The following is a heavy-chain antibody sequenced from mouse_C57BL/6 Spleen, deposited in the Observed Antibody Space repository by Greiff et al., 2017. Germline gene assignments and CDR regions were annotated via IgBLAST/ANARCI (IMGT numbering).Heavy chain of an antibody. Sequence: EVHLVESGGDLVKPGGSLKLSCAASGFTFSSYGMSWVRQTPDKRLEWVATISSGGSYTYYPDSVKGRFTISRDNAKNTLYLQMSSLKSEDTAMYYCARHGGYGDDGGYWYFDVWGTGTTVTVSS. CDR3: ARHGGYGDDGGYWYFDV. CDR1: GFTFSSYG. D-gene: IGHD2-2*01. V-gene: IGHV5-6*01. J-gene: IGHJ1*03. CDR2: ISSGGSYT.